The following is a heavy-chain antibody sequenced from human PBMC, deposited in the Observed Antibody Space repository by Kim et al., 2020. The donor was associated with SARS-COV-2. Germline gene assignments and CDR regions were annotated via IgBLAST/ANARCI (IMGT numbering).Heavy chain of an antibody. CDR2: IYYSGST. CDR1: GGSISSGDYY. CDR3: AREGLWATLGY. D-gene: IGHD5-18*01. Sequence: SETLSLTCTVSGGSISSGDYYWSWIRQPPGKGLEWIGYIYYSGSTYYNPSLKSRVTISVDTSKNQFSLKLSSVTAADTAVYYCAREGLWATLGYWGQGTLVTVSS. V-gene: IGHV4-30-4*01. J-gene: IGHJ4*02.